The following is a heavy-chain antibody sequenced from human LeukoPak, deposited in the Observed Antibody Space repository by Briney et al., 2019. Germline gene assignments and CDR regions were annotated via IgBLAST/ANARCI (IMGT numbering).Heavy chain of an antibody. CDR2: ISGSGGTT. Sequence: GGSLRLSCAASAFTFSTYATSWVRQAPGKGLEWVSAISGSGGTTYYADSVKGRFTISRDNSKNTLYLQMNSLRAEDTAVYYCAKAQVALPRFYYFDYWGQGTLVTVSS. CDR3: AKAQVALPRFYYFDY. D-gene: IGHD2-15*01. CDR1: AFTFSTYA. J-gene: IGHJ4*02. V-gene: IGHV3-23*01.